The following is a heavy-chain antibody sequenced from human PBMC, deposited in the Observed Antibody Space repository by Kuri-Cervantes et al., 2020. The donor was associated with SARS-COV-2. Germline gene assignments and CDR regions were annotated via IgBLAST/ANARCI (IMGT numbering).Heavy chain of an antibody. J-gene: IGHJ4*02. Sequence: ETLSLTCAASGFTFSSYAMSWVRQAPGKGLEWVSAISGSGGSTYYADSVKGRFTISRDNSKNTLYLQMSSLRAEDTAVYYCATGLDTAMVTGFEYYFDYWGQGTLVTVSS. D-gene: IGHD5-18*01. CDR1: GFTFSSYA. CDR3: ATGLDTAMVTGFEYYFDY. V-gene: IGHV3-23*01. CDR2: ISGSGGST.